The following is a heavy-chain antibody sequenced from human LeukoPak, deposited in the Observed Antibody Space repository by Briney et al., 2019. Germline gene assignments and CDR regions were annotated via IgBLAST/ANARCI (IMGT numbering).Heavy chain of an antibody. CDR3: ARDHRGWFKGSFDY. CDR2: IYYSGST. Sequence: SETLSLTCTVSGGSISSSSYYWGWLRQPPGKGLEGIGSIYYSGSTYYNPSRKSRVTISVYTSKNQFSLKLGSVTAADPAVYSCARDHRGWFKGSFDYWGQGTLVTVSS. D-gene: IGHD2-15*01. J-gene: IGHJ4*02. CDR1: GGSISSSSYY. V-gene: IGHV4-39*07.